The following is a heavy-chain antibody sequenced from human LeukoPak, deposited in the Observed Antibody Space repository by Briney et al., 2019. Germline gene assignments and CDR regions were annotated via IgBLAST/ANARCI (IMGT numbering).Heavy chain of an antibody. CDR2: IYYSGST. CDR3: ARVIAAAGNPFDY. V-gene: IGHV4-59*01. CDR1: GGSISSYC. J-gene: IGHJ4*02. D-gene: IGHD6-13*01. Sequence: SETLSLTCTVSGGSISSYCWSWIRQPPGKGLEWIGYIYYSGSTNYNPSLKSRVTISVDTSKNQFSLKLSSVTAADTAVYYCARVIAAAGNPFDYWGQGTLVTVSS.